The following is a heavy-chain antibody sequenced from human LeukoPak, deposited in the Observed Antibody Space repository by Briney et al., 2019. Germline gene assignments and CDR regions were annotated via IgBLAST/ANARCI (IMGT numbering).Heavy chain of an antibody. CDR3: ARVVSYYGSSYRLLDL. CDR1: GFGFSIYG. V-gene: IGHV3-33*01. CDR2: IWFDGSNN. Sequence: ARGSLRLSCAASGFGFSIYGMHWVRQAPGKGLEWVALIWFDGSNNNYADSVKGRFTISRDNSKNTMYLQMDSLRAEDTAVYYCARVVSYYGSSYRLLDLWGRGTLVTVSS. J-gene: IGHJ2*01. D-gene: IGHD3-10*01.